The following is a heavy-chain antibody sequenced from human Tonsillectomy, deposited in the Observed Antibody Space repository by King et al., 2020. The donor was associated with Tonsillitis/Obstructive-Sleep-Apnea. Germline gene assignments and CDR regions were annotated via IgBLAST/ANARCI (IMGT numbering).Heavy chain of an antibody. Sequence: VQLVESGGGVVQPGRSLRLSCAASGFTFSSYGMHWVRQAPGKGLEWVAVISYDGINKYYADSVKGRFTISRDNSKNTLYLQMNSLRAEDTAVYYCAKDCSHCSSTSCHFYYYYGMDVWGQGTTVTVS. CDR3: AKDCSHCSSTSCHFYYYYGMDV. D-gene: IGHD2-2*01. CDR2: ISYDGINK. CDR1: GFTFSSYG. V-gene: IGHV3-30*18. J-gene: IGHJ6*02.